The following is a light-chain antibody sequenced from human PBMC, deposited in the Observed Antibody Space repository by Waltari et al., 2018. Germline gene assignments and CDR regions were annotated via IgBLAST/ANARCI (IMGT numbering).Light chain of an antibody. CDR3: QHYVRLPVS. CDR1: QSVSRS. V-gene: IGKV3-20*01. CDR2: GAS. Sequence: EIVLTQSPGTLSLSPGERATLSCRASQSVSRSLAWYQQKPGQAPRLLIDGASSRATCVPDRFSGSGSGTDFSLTISRLEPEDFAVYYCQHYVRLPVSFGQGTKVEIK. J-gene: IGKJ1*01.